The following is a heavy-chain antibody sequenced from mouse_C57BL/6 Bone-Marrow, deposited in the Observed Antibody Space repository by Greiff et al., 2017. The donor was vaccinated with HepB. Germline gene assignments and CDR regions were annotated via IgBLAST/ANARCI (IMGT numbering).Heavy chain of an antibody. CDR1: GYSITSGYY. Sequence: EVQLVESGPGLVKPSQSLSLTCSVTGYSITSGYYWNWIRQFPGNKLEWMGYISYDGSNNYNPSLKNRISITRDTSKNQFLLKLNSVTTEDTATYYCARRDSWGQGTLVTVSA. CDR2: ISYDGSN. J-gene: IGHJ3*01. CDR3: ARRDS. V-gene: IGHV3-6*01.